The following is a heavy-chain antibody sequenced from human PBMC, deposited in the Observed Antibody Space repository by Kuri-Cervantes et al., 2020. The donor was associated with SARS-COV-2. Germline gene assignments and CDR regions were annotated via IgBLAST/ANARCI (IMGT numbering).Heavy chain of an antibody. CDR2: INPSGGST. CDR3: ARHIGEFWSGRNGVFDY. CDR1: GYTFTSYY. D-gene: IGHD3-3*01. Sequence: SVNVSCKASGYTFTSYYMHWVRQAPGQGLEWMGIINPSGGSTSYAQKFQGRVTMTRDTSTSTVYMELSSLRAEDTAVYYCARHIGEFWSGRNGVFDYWGQGTLVTVSS. V-gene: IGHV1-46*01. J-gene: IGHJ4*02.